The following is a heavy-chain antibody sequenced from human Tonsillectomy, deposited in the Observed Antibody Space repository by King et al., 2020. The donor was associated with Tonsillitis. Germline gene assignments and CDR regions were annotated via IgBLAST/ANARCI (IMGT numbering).Heavy chain of an antibody. Sequence: VQLQESGPGLVKPSETLSLTCTVSGYSVSSDYYWGWLRQPPGRGLEWIGSIFHSGSTYYNSSVKSRVTKSIDPSKNQFSLNLNSVTAADTAVYYFATLRGDRQLSWFDPWGQGTLVTVSS. D-gene: IGHD2-21*02. CDR3: ATLRGDRQLSWFDP. CDR1: GYSVSSDYY. V-gene: IGHV4-38-2*02. CDR2: IFHSGST. J-gene: IGHJ5*02.